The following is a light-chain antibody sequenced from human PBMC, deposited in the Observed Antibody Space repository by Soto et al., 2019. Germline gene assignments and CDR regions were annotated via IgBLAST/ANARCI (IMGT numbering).Light chain of an antibody. Sequence: DIQMTQSHATLSASVGGRCTITYLASQSISSWLAWYQQKQGKAPKFMIYKASSLESGVPSRFSGSVSGTDGTITISSLKKEDGTTYDCQQRYSTPITFCQGTRLEI. CDR1: QSISSW. CDR3: QQRYSTPIT. CDR2: KAS. V-gene: IGKV1-5*03. J-gene: IGKJ5*01.